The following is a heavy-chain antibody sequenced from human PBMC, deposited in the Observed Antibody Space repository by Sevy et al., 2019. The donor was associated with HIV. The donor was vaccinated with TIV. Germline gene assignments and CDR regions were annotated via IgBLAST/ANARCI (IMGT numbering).Heavy chain of an antibody. Sequence: GGSLRLSCAASGFTFSNFAMGWVRQAPGKGLDWISVISGTGDYTYYADSVKGRFTISRDNSKKTLFLQMNSLGAEDMAIFYCAKKMGGGSGMAFLVDYWGQGTLVTVSS. V-gene: IGHV3-23*01. CDR1: GFTFSNFA. CDR3: AKKMGGGSGMAFLVDY. CDR2: ISGTGDYT. D-gene: IGHD5-18*01. J-gene: IGHJ4*02.